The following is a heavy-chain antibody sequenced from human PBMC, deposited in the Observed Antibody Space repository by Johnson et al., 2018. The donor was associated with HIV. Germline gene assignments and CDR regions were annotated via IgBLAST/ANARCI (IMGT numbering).Heavy chain of an antibody. Sequence: QVQLVESGGGLVQPGGSLSLSCTASGFTFSSYAMSWVRQAPGKGLEWVAVISYDGSNKYYADSVKGRFTISRDNSKNTLYLQMNSLRADDTAVYYCAREGPSERTGFDIWGQGTMVTVSS. CDR2: ISYDGSNK. CDR1: GFTFSSYA. V-gene: IGHV3-30*03. J-gene: IGHJ3*02. CDR3: AREGPSERTGFDI.